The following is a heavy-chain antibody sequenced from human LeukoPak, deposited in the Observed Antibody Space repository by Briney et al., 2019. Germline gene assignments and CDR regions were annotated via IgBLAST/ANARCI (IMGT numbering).Heavy chain of an antibody. CDR1: GFTLSSYW. D-gene: IGHD3-10*01. CDR3: ARDWVAGVPFDAFDI. V-gene: IGHV3-7*03. Sequence: GGSLRLSCAASGFTLSSYWMSWVRHAPGKGLEWVANIKEDGSEKYYVDSVKGRLTISRDNAKNSLYLHMNSLTAEDTAMYYCARDWVAGVPFDAFDIWGQGTMVSVSS. J-gene: IGHJ3*02. CDR2: IKEDGSEK.